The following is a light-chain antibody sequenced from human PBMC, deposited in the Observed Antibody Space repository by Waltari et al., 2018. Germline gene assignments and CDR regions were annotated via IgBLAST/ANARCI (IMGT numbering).Light chain of an antibody. V-gene: IGKV1-5*03. CDR3: QQYNSYSRT. Sequence: DIQMTQSPSTLSASVGDRVTITCRASQSISSWLAWYQQKPGKAPKLLIYKESSLESGVPSRVSGSGSGTEFTLTISSLQPDDFATYYCQQYNSYSRTFGQGTKVEIK. J-gene: IGKJ1*01. CDR2: KES. CDR1: QSISSW.